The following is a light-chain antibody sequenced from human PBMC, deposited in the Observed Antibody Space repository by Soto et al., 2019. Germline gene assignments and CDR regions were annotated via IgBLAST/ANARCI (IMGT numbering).Light chain of an antibody. CDR3: QQYGSSLLVT. CDR2: GAS. J-gene: IGKJ4*01. Sequence: EIVLTQSPGTLSLSPGERGTLSCRASQSVSSDYLAWYQQKPGQAPRLIIYGASHRATGIPDGFSGSGSGTDFTLTISRLEPEEFAVYYCQQYGSSLLVTFGGGTKVEIK. CDR1: QSVSSDY. V-gene: IGKV3-20*01.